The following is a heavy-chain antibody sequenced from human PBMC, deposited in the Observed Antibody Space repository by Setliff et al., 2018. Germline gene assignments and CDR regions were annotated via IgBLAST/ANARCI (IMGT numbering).Heavy chain of an antibody. CDR2: INPNSGGT. J-gene: IGHJ5*02. D-gene: IGHD6-19*01. V-gene: IGHV1-2*04. CDR3: ARGAYSSGWLVVNWFDP. Sequence: GASVKVSCKASGYTFTGYYMHWVRQAPGQGLEWMGWINPNSGGTNYAQKFQGWVTMTRDTSISTAYMELSRLRSDDTAVYYCARGAYSSGWLVVNWFDPWGQGTLVTVSS. CDR1: GYTFTGYY.